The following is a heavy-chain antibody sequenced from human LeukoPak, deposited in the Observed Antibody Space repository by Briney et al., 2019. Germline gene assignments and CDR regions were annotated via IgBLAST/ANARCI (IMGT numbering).Heavy chain of an antibody. CDR3: ARVPKDTAMIFDY. CDR1: GGSINSGGYY. V-gene: IGHV4-31*03. Sequence: SQTLSLTCTVSGGSINSGGYYWSWIRQHPGKGLEWYGYIYYSGSTYYNPSLKSRVTISVDTSKNQFSLKLSSVTAADTAVYYCARVPKDTAMIFDYWGQGTLVTVSS. CDR2: IYYSGST. D-gene: IGHD5-18*01. J-gene: IGHJ4*02.